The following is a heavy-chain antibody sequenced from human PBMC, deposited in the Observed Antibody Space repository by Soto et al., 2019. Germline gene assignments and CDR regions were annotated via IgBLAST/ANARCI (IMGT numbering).Heavy chain of an antibody. V-gene: IGHV1-18*01. CDR2: ISAYTGNT. CDR1: GYIFNSFG. D-gene: IGHD4-17*01. CDR3: ARRWTTGEIDY. Sequence: QVQLVPSGGEVKKPGASVKVSCKASGYIFNSFGISWVRQAPGQGLEWMGWISAYTGNTKYAQNFQGRVTMTTDTSTSTAYMELRSLRSDDTAVYYCARRWTTGEIDYWGQGTLVTVSS. J-gene: IGHJ4*02.